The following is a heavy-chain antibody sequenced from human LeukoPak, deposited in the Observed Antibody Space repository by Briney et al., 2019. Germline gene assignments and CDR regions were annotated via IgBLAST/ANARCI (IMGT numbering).Heavy chain of an antibody. V-gene: IGHV1-3*01. CDR1: GYTFTSYG. CDR2: INAGNGNT. CDR3: ARDYGSGSYSPLDY. D-gene: IGHD3-10*01. Sequence: ASVKVSCKASGYTFTSYGISWVRQAPGQGLEWMGWINAGNGNTKYSQKFQGRVTITRDTSASTAYMELSSLRSEDTAVYYCARDYGSGSYSPLDYWGQGTLVTVSS. J-gene: IGHJ4*02.